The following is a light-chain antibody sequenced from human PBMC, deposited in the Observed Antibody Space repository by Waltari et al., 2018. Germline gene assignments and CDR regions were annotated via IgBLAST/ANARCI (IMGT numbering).Light chain of an antibody. J-gene: IGLJ2*01. CDR2: DVS. V-gene: IGLV2-8*01. CDR1: SSDIGGYNY. CDR3: SSYAGSNTWV. Sequence: QAALTQPPSVSGSPGQSVTISCTGTSSDIGGYNYVFWYQQHPGKAPKLMSYDVSKRPSGVSDRFSGSKSGNTASLTISGLQAEDEADYYCSSYAGSNTWVFGGGTRLTVL.